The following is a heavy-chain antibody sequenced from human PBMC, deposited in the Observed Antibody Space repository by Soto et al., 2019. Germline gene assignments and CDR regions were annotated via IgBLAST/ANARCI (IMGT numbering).Heavy chain of an antibody. D-gene: IGHD6-19*01. Sequence: PSETLSLTCTVFGGSISSGDYDWSWIRQPPGKGLEWIGHINYSGSTYYNPSLKSRVTMSIDTSKNQFSLKLTSVTAADTAVYYCARGRKQWLVPYYFDYWGQGTLVTVSS. V-gene: IGHV4-30-4*01. CDR2: INYSGST. CDR3: ARGRKQWLVPYYFDY. J-gene: IGHJ4*02. CDR1: GGSISSGDYD.